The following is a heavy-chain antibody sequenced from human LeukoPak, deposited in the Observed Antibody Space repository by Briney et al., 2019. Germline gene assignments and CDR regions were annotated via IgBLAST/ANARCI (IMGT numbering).Heavy chain of an antibody. J-gene: IGHJ4*02. Sequence: GGSLRLSCAASGFTFSSYWMSWVRQAPGKGLEWVANIKQDGSEKYYVDSVKGRFTISRDNAKNSLYLQMNSLRAEDTAVYYCARYSSGWYPNIYFDYWGQGTLVTVSS. D-gene: IGHD6-19*01. CDR3: ARYSSGWYPNIYFDY. V-gene: IGHV3-7*03. CDR1: GFTFSSYW. CDR2: IKQDGSEK.